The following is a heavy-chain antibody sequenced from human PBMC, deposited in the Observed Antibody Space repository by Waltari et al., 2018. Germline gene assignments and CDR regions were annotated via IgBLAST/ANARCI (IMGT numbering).Heavy chain of an antibody. CDR1: GGSISGNY. V-gene: IGHV4-59*01. Sequence: QEQLQESGPRLVKPSETLSPICTVSGGSISGNYWSWIRQPPGKGLDWIGYIYYTGSTNFNPSLKSRVTMSVDTSKNQFSLKLSSVTAADTAVYYCARGGGGDWEWFDPWGQGTLVTVSS. CDR2: IYYTGST. J-gene: IGHJ5*02. CDR3: ARGGGGDWEWFDP. D-gene: IGHD2-21*02.